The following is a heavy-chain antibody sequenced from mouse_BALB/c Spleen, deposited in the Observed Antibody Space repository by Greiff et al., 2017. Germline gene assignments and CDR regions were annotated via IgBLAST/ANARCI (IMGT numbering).Heavy chain of an antibody. CDR2: ISYDGSN. D-gene: IGHD1-2*01. J-gene: IGHJ4*01. Sequence: VQLQQSGPGLVKPSQSLSLTCSVTGYSITSGYYWNWIRQFPGNKLEWMGYISYDGSNNYNPSLKNRISITRDTSKNQFFLKLNSVTTEDTATYYCARVLIHYYEGGAMDYWGQGTSVTVSS. V-gene: IGHV3-6*02. CDR3: ARVLIHYYEGGAMDY. CDR1: GYSITSGYY.